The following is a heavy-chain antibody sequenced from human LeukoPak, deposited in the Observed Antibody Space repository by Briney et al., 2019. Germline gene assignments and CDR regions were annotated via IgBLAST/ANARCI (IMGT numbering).Heavy chain of an antibody. D-gene: IGHD3-22*01. Sequence: PSETLSPTCTVSGGSISSYYWSWIRQPADKGLEWIGRIYTSGSTNYNPSLKSRVTMSVDTSKNQFSLKLSSVTAADTAVYYCARGGDSSGYYYSIDYWGQGTLVTVSS. CDR2: IYTSGST. CDR3: ARGGDSSGYYYSIDY. CDR1: GGSISSYY. V-gene: IGHV4-4*07. J-gene: IGHJ4*02.